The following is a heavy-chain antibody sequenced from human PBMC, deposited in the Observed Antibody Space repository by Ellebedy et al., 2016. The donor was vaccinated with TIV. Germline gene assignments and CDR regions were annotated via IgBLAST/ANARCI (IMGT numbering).Heavy chain of an antibody. Sequence: PGGSLRLSCPASGFTFSRHWMNWVRQAPGKGLEWVSYIGSRTNIIYYADSVRGRFTISRDNAKNSLYLQMNSLRDEDTAVYYCARGGGELLRCAFDIWGHGTMITVSS. J-gene: IGHJ3*02. CDR1: GFTFSRHW. CDR3: ARGGGELLRCAFDI. V-gene: IGHV3-48*02. CDR2: IGSRTNII. D-gene: IGHD1-26*01.